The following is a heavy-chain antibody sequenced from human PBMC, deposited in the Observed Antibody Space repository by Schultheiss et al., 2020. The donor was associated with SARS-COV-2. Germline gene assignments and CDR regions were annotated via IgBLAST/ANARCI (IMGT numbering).Heavy chain of an antibody. Sequence: GESLKISCKASGYTFTSYCISWVRQAPGQGLEWMGWISAYNGNTNYAQKLQGRVTMTTDTSTSTAYMELRSLRSDDTAVYYCARVMASIPVDAFDIWGQGTMVTVSS. D-gene: IGHD3-10*01. CDR1: GYTFTSYC. CDR2: ISAYNGNT. J-gene: IGHJ3*02. CDR3: ARVMASIPVDAFDI. V-gene: IGHV1-18*01.